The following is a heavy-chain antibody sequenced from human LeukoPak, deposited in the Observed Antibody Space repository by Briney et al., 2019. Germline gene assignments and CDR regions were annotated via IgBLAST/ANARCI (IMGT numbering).Heavy chain of an antibody. CDR1: GGSISSGDYY. CDR2: IYYSGST. CDR3: ARQRGIFYYYYYYMDV. V-gene: IGHV4-30-4*01. D-gene: IGHD1-14*01. Sequence: SQTLSLTCTVSGGSISSGDYYWSWIRQPPGKGLEWIGYIYYSGSTYYNPSLKSRVTISVDTSKNQFSLKLSSVTAADTAVYYCARQRGIFYYYYYYMDVWGKGTTVTVSS. J-gene: IGHJ6*03.